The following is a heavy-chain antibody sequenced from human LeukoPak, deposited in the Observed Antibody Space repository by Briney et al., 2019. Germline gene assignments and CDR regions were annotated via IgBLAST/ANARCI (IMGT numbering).Heavy chain of an antibody. V-gene: IGHV3-7*05. CDR2: IKQDGSEK. Sequence: GGSLRLSCAASGFTFSIYWMSWVRQAPGKGLEWVANIKQDGSEKYYVDSVKGRFTISGDNANNSLYLQMNSLRAEDTAVYYCARGGDYLDFWGQGTLVTVSS. CDR3: ARGGDYLDF. J-gene: IGHJ4*02. CDR1: GFTFSIYW.